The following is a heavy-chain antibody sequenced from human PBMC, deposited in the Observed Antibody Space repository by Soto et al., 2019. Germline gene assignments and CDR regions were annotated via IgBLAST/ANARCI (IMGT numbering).Heavy chain of an antibody. CDR2: IRGSGGST. CDR1: GFTFSGYA. J-gene: IGHJ6*03. Sequence: GGSLRLSCAAFGFTFSGYAMSWVRQAPGKGLEWISAIRGSGGSTYYADSVKGRFTISRDNPKNTLYLQMNSLRAVDTVLYYCAITTLAGPKDPWGKATALSVSS. CDR3: AITTLAGPKDP. V-gene: IGHV3-23*01. D-gene: IGHD3-22*01.